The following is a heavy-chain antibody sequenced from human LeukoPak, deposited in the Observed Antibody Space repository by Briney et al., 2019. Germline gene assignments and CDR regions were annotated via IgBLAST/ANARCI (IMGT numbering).Heavy chain of an antibody. Sequence: ASVKVSCKASGYTFTNYYIRWVRQAPRQGLEWMGIINSSGVITIYAQKFQGRVTMTRDTSTSTVYMELSSLRYEDTAVYYCARGLDSSDYYASWGQGTLVTVSS. CDR3: ARGLDSSDYYAS. J-gene: IGHJ5*02. CDR1: GYTFTNYY. D-gene: IGHD3-22*01. V-gene: IGHV1-46*01. CDR2: INSSGVIT.